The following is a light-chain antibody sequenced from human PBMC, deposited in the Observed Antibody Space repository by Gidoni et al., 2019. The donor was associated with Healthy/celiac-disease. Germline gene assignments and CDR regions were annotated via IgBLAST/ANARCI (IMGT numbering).Light chain of an antibody. CDR2: DAS. Sequence: EIVLTQSPATLSLSPGERATLSCRASQSVSSYLAWYQQKPGQAPRLLIYDASNKATCIPAKFSGSGSGTDFTLTNSSLEPEDFAVYYCQQRSKWPPLTFGGGTKVEIK. CDR1: QSVSSY. J-gene: IGKJ4*01. CDR3: QQRSKWPPLT. V-gene: IGKV3-11*01.